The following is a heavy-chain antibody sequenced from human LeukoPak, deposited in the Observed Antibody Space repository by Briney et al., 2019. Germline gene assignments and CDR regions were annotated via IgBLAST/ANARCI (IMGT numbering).Heavy chain of an antibody. D-gene: IGHD5-18*01. CDR3: TRRDSPTKWFDP. V-gene: IGHV4-39*01. J-gene: IGHJ5*02. Sequence: PSETLSLTCSVSGGSITTSFYCNWIRQPPGRGLEWIGSTHYSGSNSYNPSLSSRVPMSVDTSRHQCFLRLTSVTAADTAVYYCTRRDSPTKWFDPWGQGTLVTVSS. CDR2: THYSGSN. CDR1: GGSITTSFY.